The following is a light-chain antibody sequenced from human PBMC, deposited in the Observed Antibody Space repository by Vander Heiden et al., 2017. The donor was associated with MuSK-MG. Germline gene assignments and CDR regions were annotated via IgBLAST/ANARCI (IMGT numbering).Light chain of an antibody. CDR3: AAWDDSLNGWV. Sequence: QSVLTQPPSASGTPGQRVTISCSGSISNIGVNLVNWYQHLPGSAPNLLVYSNTQRPSGVPVRLSGSKSGTSAFMAISVLQSEDEADYYCAAWDDSLNGWVFGGGTKLTVL. CDR1: ISNIGVNL. V-gene: IGLV1-44*01. CDR2: SNT. J-gene: IGLJ3*02.